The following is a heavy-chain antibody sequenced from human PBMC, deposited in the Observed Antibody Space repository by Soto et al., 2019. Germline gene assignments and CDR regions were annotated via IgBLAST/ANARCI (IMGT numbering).Heavy chain of an antibody. CDR3: ARAPALGWFDP. CDR2: IYYSGST. V-gene: IGHV4-31*03. J-gene: IGHJ5*02. Sequence: QVQLQESGPGLVKPSQTLSLTCTVSGGSISSGGYYWSWIRQHPGKGLEWIGYIYYSGSTYYNPSLTSRVTISVDTSKTQLSLTLSSVTAADTAVYYCARAPALGWFDPWGQGTLVTVSS. CDR1: GGSISSGGYY.